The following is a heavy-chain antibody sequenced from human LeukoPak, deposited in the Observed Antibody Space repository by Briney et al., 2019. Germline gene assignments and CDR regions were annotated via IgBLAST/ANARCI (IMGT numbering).Heavy chain of an antibody. V-gene: IGHV3-21*01. D-gene: IGHD2-2*01. CDR2: ITSGRSFI. CDR3: ARDIHRDLVVVGLSGFDP. Sequence: GGSLRLSCAASGFTFNTYTFNWVRQAPGKGLEWVSSITSGRSFIYYADSVKGRFTVSRDTAKNSLYLQMNSLRAEDTAVYYCARDIHRDLVVVGLSGFDPWGQGTLVTVSS. CDR1: GFTFNTYT. J-gene: IGHJ5*02.